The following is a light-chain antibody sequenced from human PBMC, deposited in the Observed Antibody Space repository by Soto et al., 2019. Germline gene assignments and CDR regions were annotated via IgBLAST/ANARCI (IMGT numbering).Light chain of an antibody. J-gene: IGKJ1*01. CDR1: QNIGDL. V-gene: IGKV1-5*03. CDR3: QHYSSFSVT. Sequence: DIQMTQSPSPLSASVEDRVAITCRASQNIGDLLAWYQQKPGEAPKLLIYKASYLESGVPSRFSGSGSGTEFTLTISSLQPGDLATYYCQHYSSFSVTFGQGTKVEIK. CDR2: KAS.